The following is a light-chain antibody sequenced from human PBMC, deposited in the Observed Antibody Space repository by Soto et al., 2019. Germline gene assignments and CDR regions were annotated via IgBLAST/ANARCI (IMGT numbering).Light chain of an antibody. CDR3: QQHNSYPLT. CDR1: QDTRSY. J-gene: IGKJ3*01. CDR2: VAS. V-gene: IGKV1-9*01. Sequence: DIQLTQSPSFLSASVGDRVTITCRASQDTRSYLAWYQQKPGKAPKLLIYVASTLQSGAPSRFSSSGSGTEYTLTISSLQPEDFATYYCQQHNSYPLTFGPGTKVEIK.